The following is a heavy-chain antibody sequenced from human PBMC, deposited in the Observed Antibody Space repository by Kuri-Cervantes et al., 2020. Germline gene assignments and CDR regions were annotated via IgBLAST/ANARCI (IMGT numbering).Heavy chain of an antibody. CDR1: GFTFSSCG. CDR2: ISYDGSKK. J-gene: IGHJ4*02. D-gene: IGHD2-2*01. CDR3: AKEYVGYCSSTSCYNFDY. V-gene: IGHV3-30*18. Sequence: GESLKISCAAPGFTFSSCGMHWVRQAPGKGLEWVEGISYDGSKKYYADSVKGRFTITRDNSKNTLYLQMNSMRAEDAAVYYCAKEYVGYCSSTSCYNFDYWGQGTLVTVSS.